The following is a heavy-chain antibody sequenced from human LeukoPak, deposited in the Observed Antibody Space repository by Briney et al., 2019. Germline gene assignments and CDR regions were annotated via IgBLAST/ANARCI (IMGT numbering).Heavy chain of an antibody. CDR3: ARGDAGYYDSSGYYGIEWFDP. CDR2: IKQDGSEK. J-gene: IGHJ5*02. CDR1: GFTFSGYW. D-gene: IGHD3-22*01. Sequence: GGSLRLSCAASGFTFSGYWMSWVRQAPGKGLEWVANIKQDGSEKYYVDSVKGRFTISRDNAKNSLYLQMNSLRAEDTAVYYCARGDAGYYDSSGYYGIEWFDPWGQGTLVTVSS. V-gene: IGHV3-7*01.